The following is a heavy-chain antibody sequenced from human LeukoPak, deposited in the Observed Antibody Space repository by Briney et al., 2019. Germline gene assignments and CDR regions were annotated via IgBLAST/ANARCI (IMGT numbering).Heavy chain of an antibody. V-gene: IGHV4-4*02. CDR2: IFHSGST. CDR3: AKGDIPNWFDP. CDR1: GGSISSQNW. J-gene: IGHJ5*02. D-gene: IGHD2-2*02. Sequence: SETLSLTCAVSGGSISSQNWWSWVRPPPGKGLEWIGEIFHSGSTHYNPSLKSRVTISVDKSKNQFSLNLSSVTAADTAVYYCAKGDIPNWFDPWGQGTLVTVSS.